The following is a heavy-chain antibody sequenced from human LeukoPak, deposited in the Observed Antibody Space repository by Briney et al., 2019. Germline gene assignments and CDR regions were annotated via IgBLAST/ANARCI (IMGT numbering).Heavy chain of an antibody. V-gene: IGHV3-23*01. CDR3: AKSDGPYYDFWSGYLNSPGDYFDY. J-gene: IGHJ4*02. CDR2: TSGGGVST. Sequence: GGSLRLSCAASGFTFGSYAMSWVRQAPGTGLEWVSATSGGGVSTYYADSVKGRFTISRDNSKNTLYLQMNSLRAEDTAVYYCAKSDGPYYDFWSGYLNSPGDYFDYWGQGTLVTVSS. CDR1: GFTFGSYA. D-gene: IGHD3-3*01.